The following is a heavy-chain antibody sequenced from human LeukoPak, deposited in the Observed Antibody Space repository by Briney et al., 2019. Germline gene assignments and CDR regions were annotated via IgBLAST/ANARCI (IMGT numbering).Heavy chain of an antibody. CDR1: GYTFTGYY. CDR2: INPNSGGT. CDR3: ARDYYDFWSGYYSF. V-gene: IGHV1-2*02. D-gene: IGHD3-3*01. J-gene: IGHJ4*02. Sequence: ASVKVSCKASGYTFTGYYMHWVRQAPGQGLEWMGWINPNSGGTHYAQKFQGRVTMTRDTSISTAYMELSRLRSDDTAVYYCARDYYDFWSGYYSFWGQGTLVTVSS.